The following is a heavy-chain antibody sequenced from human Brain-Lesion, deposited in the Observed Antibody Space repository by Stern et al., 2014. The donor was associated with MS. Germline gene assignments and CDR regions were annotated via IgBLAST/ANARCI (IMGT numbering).Heavy chain of an antibody. J-gene: IGHJ4*02. CDR3: AKNPGGFTID. CDR1: GFTFRSYD. CDR2: ISYDGSNK. Sequence: MQLVESGGGVVQPGRSRRLSCEASGFTFRSYDLHWVRQGPGKGLEWVASISYDGSNKYYADSVKGRFTISRDNSKNTLFLQMNSLRTEDTAVYYCAKNPGGFTIDWGQGTLVTVSS. V-gene: IGHV3-30*18. D-gene: IGHD3-3*01.